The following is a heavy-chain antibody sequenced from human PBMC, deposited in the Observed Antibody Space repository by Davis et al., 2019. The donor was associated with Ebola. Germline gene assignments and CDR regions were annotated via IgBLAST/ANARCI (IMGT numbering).Heavy chain of an antibody. D-gene: IGHD2-15*01. CDR2: ISAYNGNT. V-gene: IGHV1-18*01. CDR3: AGDEHCSGGSCYPPGGYYYGMDV. CDR1: GYTFTSYA. Sequence: AASVQVSCKASGYTFTSYAMHWVRQAPGQRPEWMGWISAYNGNTNYAQKLQGRVTMTTDTSTSTAYMELRSLRSDDTAVYYCAGDEHCSGGSCYPPGGYYYGMDVWGQGTTVTVSS. J-gene: IGHJ6*02.